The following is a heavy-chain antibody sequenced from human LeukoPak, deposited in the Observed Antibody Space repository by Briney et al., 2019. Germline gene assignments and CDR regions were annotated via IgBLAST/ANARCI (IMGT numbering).Heavy chain of an antibody. CDR3: AKSDPYGDSLIES. Sequence: PGGSLRLSCAASGFTFSGNAMNWVRQAPGKGLEWLSHISSTGGTIYYADSVKGRLTVSRDNAKNSLYLQMNSLRAEDTAVYYCAKSDPYGDSLIESWGEGALVTVSS. CDR2: ISSTGGTI. V-gene: IGHV3-48*03. CDR1: GFTFSGNA. J-gene: IGHJ4*02. D-gene: IGHD4-17*01.